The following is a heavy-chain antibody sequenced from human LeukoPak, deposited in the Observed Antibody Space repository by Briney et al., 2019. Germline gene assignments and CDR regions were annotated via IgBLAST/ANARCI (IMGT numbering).Heavy chain of an antibody. D-gene: IGHD3-10*01. CDR3: AILWFGEMDV. V-gene: IGHV1-3*01. CDR1: GYICTSYT. CDR2: INAGTGNT. J-gene: IGHJ6*04. Sequence: GASVKVSCKASGYICTSYTMHWVRQAPGQRLEWMGWINAGTGNTKYSQKFQGRVTITRDTSASTAYMELSSLRSEDTAVYYCAILWFGEMDVWGKGTTVTVSS.